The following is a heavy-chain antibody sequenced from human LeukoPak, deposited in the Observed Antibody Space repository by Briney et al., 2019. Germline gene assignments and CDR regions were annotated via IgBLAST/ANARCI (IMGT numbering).Heavy chain of an antibody. J-gene: IGHJ4*02. V-gene: IGHV3-21*01. CDR3: ARGHVGTIDY. Sequence: GGSLRLSCAASGFTFSSYSMNWVRQAPGKGLEWVSSISSSSSYIYYADSVKGRFTISRDNAKNSLYLQMNSLRAEDTAVYSCARGHVGTIDYWGQGTLVTVSS. CDR2: ISSSSSYI. D-gene: IGHD1/OR15-1a*01. CDR1: GFTFSSYS.